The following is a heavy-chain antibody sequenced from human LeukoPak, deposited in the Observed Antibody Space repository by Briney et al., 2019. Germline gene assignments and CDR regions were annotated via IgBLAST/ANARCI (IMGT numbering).Heavy chain of an antibody. CDR1: GYTFTGYY. V-gene: IGHV1-2*02. Sequence: ASVKVSCKASGYTFTGYYMHWVRQAPGQGLEWMGWINPNSGGTNYAQKFQGRVTMTKDTSTNAAYMELNKPTSDDTAVYYCGRGNKSFDPWGQGTLVTVS. CDR2: INPNSGGT. CDR3: GRGNKSFDP. J-gene: IGHJ5*02.